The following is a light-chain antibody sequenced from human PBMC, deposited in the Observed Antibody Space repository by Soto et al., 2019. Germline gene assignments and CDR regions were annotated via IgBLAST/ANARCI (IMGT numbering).Light chain of an antibody. V-gene: IGKV3-20*01. J-gene: IGKJ4*01. CDR2: GAS. CDR1: QSVSSNY. Sequence: EIVLTQSPGTLSLSPGERATLSCRASQSVSSNYLAWYQQKLGQAPRLLIYGASSRATGIPDRFSGSGSGTDFTLTISRLEPEDFAVYYCQQYGGSPLVTFGGGTKVDIK. CDR3: QQYGGSPLVT.